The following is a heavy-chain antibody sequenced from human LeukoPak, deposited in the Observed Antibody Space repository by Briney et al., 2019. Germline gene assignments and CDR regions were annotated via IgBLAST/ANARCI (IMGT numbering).Heavy chain of an antibody. CDR2: ISADNGNT. CDR3: ARERQYDYVWGSYRLNVGY. V-gene: IGHV1-18*01. D-gene: IGHD3-16*02. Sequence: ASVKVSCKSSGYTFTSYGLSWVRPAPGQGLEWMGWISADNGNTNYAQKLQGRVTITTDTSTSTAYMELRSLRSDDTAVYYCARERQYDYVWGSYRLNVGYWGQGTLVTVSS. CDR1: GYTFTSYG. J-gene: IGHJ4*02.